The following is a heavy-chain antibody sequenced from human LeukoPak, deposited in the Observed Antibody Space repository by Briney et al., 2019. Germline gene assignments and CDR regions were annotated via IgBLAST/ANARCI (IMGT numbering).Heavy chain of an antibody. Sequence: GTSLRLSCAASGFTFNSYAIHWVRQAPGKGLEWVTIISNDGRTEYYADCVKGRFIISRDNSKNTLYLQMDSLRPEDTAVYYCVRGSSSFYDSSGYSYYFDNWGQGTLVTVSS. D-gene: IGHD3-22*01. CDR2: ISNDGRTE. CDR1: GFTFNSYA. J-gene: IGHJ4*02. CDR3: VRGSSSFYDSSGYSYYFDN. V-gene: IGHV3-30*04.